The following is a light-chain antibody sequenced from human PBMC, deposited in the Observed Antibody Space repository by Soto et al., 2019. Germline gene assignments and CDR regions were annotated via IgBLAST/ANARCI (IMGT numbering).Light chain of an antibody. CDR2: INSDGSH. CDR3: QTWDSAIRV. V-gene: IGLV4-69*01. Sequence: QSVLAQSRSASASLGASVKLTCTLTSGPSSYTIAWHQQQPGRGPRYLMKINSDGSHMKGDGIPARFSGSSSESERHLTISNVQSEDEADYYCQTWDSAIRVFGGGTKLTVL. CDR1: SGPSSYT. J-gene: IGLJ2*01.